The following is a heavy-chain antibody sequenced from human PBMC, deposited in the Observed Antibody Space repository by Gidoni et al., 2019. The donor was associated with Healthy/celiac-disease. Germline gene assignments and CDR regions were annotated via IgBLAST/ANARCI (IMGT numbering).Heavy chain of an antibody. CDR3: ARDRSGIVVVPAANRYYYGMDV. V-gene: IGHV4-34*01. Sequence: QVQLQQWGAGLLKPSETLSLTCAVYGGSFSGYYWRWIRQPPGKGLEWIGEINHSGSTNYNPSLKSRVTISVDTSKNQFSLKLSSVTAADTAVYYCARDRSGIVVVPAANRYYYGMDVWGQGTTVTVSS. J-gene: IGHJ6*02. CDR2: INHSGST. CDR1: GGSFSGYY. D-gene: IGHD2-2*01.